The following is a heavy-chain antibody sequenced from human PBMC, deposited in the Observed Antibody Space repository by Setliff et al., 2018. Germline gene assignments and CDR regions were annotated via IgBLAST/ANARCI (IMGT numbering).Heavy chain of an antibody. V-gene: IGHV3-49*04. D-gene: IGHD6-13*01. Sequence: PGGSLRLSCTASGFTFGDYAMSWVRQAPGKGLEWVGFIRSTAYGGTTEYAASVKGRFTISRDDSKSIAYLQMNSLKTEDTAVYYCTRVGRQLVYYYYGMDVWGQGTTVTVSS. CDR2: IRSTAYGGTT. CDR3: TRVGRQLVYYYYGMDV. CDR1: GFTFGDYA. J-gene: IGHJ6*02.